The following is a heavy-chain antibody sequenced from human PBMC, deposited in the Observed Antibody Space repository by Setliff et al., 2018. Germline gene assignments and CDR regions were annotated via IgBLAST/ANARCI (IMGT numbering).Heavy chain of an antibody. V-gene: IGHV3-21*06. CDR3: FGAGTCSY. Sequence: GGSLRLSCAASTFTFSKYAVTWVRQAPGKGLQWVASIGASGHNTYYVDSVKGRFTISRDNAKNSLSLQMNGLRAEDTAVYYCFGAGTCSYWGQGTLVTVSS. CDR1: TFTFSKYA. D-gene: IGHD3-10*01. CDR2: IGASGHNT. J-gene: IGHJ4*02.